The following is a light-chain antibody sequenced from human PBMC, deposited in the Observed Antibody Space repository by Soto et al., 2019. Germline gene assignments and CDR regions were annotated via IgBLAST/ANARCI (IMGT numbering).Light chain of an antibody. Sequence: DIQMTQSPSTLSASEGDRVTITCRASQSIGNWLAWYQQKTGKAPKLLIYKASILQSGVPARFSGSGSRTEFTHTISSLQPDDFATYYCQQYDSYPYTFGQGTNLQIK. CDR1: QSIGNW. J-gene: IGKJ2*01. CDR3: QQYDSYPYT. V-gene: IGKV1-5*03. CDR2: KAS.